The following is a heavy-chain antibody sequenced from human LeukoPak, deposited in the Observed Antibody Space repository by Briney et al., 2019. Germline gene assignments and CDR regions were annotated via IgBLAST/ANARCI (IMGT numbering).Heavy chain of an antibody. CDR3: ARDREVPAAIDY. Sequence: GGSLRLSCAASGFTFSSYSMNWVRQAPGKGLEWVSSISSSSSYIYYADSVKDRFTISRDNAKNSLYLQMNSLRAEDTAVYYCARDREVPAAIDYWGQGTLVTVSS. D-gene: IGHD2-2*02. J-gene: IGHJ4*02. CDR2: ISSSSSYI. V-gene: IGHV3-21*01. CDR1: GFTFSSYS.